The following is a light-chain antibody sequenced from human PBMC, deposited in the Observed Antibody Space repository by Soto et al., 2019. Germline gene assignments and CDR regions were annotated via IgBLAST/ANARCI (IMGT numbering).Light chain of an antibody. J-gene: IGKJ5*01. CDR1: QSLLHITGETF. Sequence: DVVMTQTPLSLSVAPGQPASISCKSIQSLLHITGETFLFWYLQKPGQSPQLLIYEVSTRVSGVPDRFSGSGSGTDFTLEISRVETDDVGIYYCMQSTQIPHTFGQGTRMEIK. V-gene: IGKV2D-29*02. CDR3: MQSTQIPHT. CDR2: EVS.